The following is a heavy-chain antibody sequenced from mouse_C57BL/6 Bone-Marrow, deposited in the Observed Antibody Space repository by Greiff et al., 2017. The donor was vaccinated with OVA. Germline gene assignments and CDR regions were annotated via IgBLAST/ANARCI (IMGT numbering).Heavy chain of an antibody. Sequence: DVMLVESGGGLVKPGGSLQLSCAASGFTFSSYAMSWVRQTPETRLEWVSTLSDGGSYTYYPDNVKGRFTISRDNAKNNLYLQRSHLKSEDTAMYYCAREYDGYYPYWGQGTLVTVSA. CDR3: AREYDGYYPY. CDR2: LSDGGSYT. V-gene: IGHV5-4*01. J-gene: IGHJ3*01. CDR1: GFTFSSYA. D-gene: IGHD2-3*01.